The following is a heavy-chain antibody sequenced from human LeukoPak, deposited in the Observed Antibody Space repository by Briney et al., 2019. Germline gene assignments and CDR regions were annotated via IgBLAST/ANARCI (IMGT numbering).Heavy chain of an antibody. J-gene: IGHJ6*03. Sequence: PSGTLSLTCAVYGGSFSGYYWSWIRQPPGKGLEWIGEINHSGSTNYNPSLKSRVTISVDTSKNQFSLKLSSVTAADTAVYYCARGQGSSWYYYYYYMDVWGKGTTVTVSS. V-gene: IGHV4-34*01. CDR2: INHSGST. CDR1: GGSFSGYY. D-gene: IGHD6-13*01. CDR3: ARGQGSSWYYYYYYMDV.